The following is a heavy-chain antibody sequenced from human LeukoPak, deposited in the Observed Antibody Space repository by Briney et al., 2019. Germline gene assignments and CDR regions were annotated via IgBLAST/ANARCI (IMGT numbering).Heavy chain of an antibody. CDR3: ARGLRSPSRSTPAVPHV. J-gene: IGHJ6*04. CDR2: INHSGTT. D-gene: IGHD2/OR15-2a*01. Sequence: SETLSLTCAVYGGSFSDYYWNWIRQPPGKGLEWIGEINHSGTTNYNPSLESRVTISVDTSKNQFSLRLSSVTAADTAVYYCARGLRSPSRSTPAVPHVWGKGTTVTVSA. CDR1: GGSFSDYY. V-gene: IGHV4-34*01.